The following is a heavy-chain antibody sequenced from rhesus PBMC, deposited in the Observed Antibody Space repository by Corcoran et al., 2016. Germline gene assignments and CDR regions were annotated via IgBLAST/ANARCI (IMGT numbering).Heavy chain of an antibody. J-gene: IGHJ4*01. Sequence: EVQLVESGGGLAKPGGSLRLSCAASGFTFSDYSMDWVRLAPGQGLEWVGAFDPSDSDTRSSPSFQGQVTISADKSISTTYLQWSSLKASDSATYYCAEVGYSGSYDYWGQGVLVTVSS. D-gene: IGHD3-16*01. V-gene: IGHV5-2*01. CDR3: AEVGYSGSYDY. CDR1: GFTFSDYS. CDR2: FDPSDSDT.